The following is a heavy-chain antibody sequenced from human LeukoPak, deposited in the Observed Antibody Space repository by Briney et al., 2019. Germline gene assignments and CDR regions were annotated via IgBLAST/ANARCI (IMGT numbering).Heavy chain of an antibody. D-gene: IGHD2-15*01. CDR1: GFTFSSYG. V-gene: IGHV3-30*02. J-gene: IGHJ4*02. CDR3: AAPDCSGGSCSTWGFDY. CDR2: IRYDGSNK. Sequence: GGSLRLSCAAPGFTFSSYGMHWVRQAPGKGLEWVAFIRYDGSNKYYADSVKGRFTISRDNSKNTLYLRMNSLRAEDTAVYYCAAPDCSGGSCSTWGFDYWGQGTLVTVSS.